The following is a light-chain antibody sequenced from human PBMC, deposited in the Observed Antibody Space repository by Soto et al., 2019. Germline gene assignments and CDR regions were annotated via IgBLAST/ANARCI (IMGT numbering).Light chain of an antibody. Sequence: EIVLTQSPATLSLSPGDRATLSCRASQSVDRCLAWYQEKPGQAPRLHIYDTSDRATGIPDRFSGSGSGTDFTLLISSLEPEDFAVYYCQQGSNWYTFGQGTKREIK. V-gene: IGKV3-11*01. CDR2: DTS. CDR1: QSVDRC. CDR3: QQGSNWYT. J-gene: IGKJ2*01.